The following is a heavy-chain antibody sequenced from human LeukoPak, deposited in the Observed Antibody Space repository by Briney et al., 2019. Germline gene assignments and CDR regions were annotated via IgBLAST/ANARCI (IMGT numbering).Heavy chain of an antibody. CDR3: ARDAPRVESPFDY. CDR2: IIPIFGTA. V-gene: IGHV1-69*05. J-gene: IGHJ4*02. Sequence: ASVKVSCKASGGTFSSYAISWVRQAPGQGLEWMGGIIPIFGTANYAQKFQGRVTITTDESTSTAYMELSSLRSEDTAVYYCARDAPRVESPFDYWAREPLSPVS. CDR1: GGTFSSYA.